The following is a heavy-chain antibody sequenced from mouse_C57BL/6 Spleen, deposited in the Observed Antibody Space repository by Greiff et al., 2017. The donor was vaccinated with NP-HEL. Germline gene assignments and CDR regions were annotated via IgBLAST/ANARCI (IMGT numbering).Heavy chain of an antibody. CDR3: ARKGDDYDGGDYFDY. Sequence: EVHLVESEGGLVQPGRSMKLSCTASGFTFSDYYMAWVRQVPEKGLEWVANINYDGSSTYYLDSLKSRFIISRDNAKNILYLQMSSLKSEDTATYYCARKGDDYDGGDYFDYWGQGTTLTVSS. V-gene: IGHV5-16*01. D-gene: IGHD2-4*01. CDR1: GFTFSDYY. CDR2: INYDGSST. J-gene: IGHJ2*01.